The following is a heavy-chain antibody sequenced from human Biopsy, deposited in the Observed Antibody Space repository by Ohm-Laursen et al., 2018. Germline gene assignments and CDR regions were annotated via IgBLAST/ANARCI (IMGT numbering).Heavy chain of an antibody. V-gene: IGHV4-4*08. Sequence: SQTLSLTCNVSGGSLSLSYWSWIRQPPGKGLERIGYIYSSGGTDYNPSLKSRVTISLDTSKNQFSLTLTSVTVADTAIYYCARRPYTRDNWFDPWGQGTLVTVSS. CDR1: GGSLSLSY. CDR3: ARRPYTRDNWFDP. CDR2: IYSSGGT. D-gene: IGHD2-2*01. J-gene: IGHJ5*02.